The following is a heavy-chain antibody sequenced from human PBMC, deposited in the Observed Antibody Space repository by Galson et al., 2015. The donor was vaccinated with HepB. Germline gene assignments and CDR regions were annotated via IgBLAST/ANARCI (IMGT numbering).Heavy chain of an antibody. CDR1: GGSFSGYY. CDR2: INHSGST. J-gene: IGHJ4*02. CDR3: ARGNGIVGAQNLDY. V-gene: IGHV4-34*01. D-gene: IGHD1-26*01. Sequence: LSLTCAVYGGSFSGYYWSWIRQPPGKGLEWIGEINHSGSTNYNPSLKSRVTISVDTSKNQFSLKLSSVTAADTAVYYCARGNGIVGAQNLDYWGQGTPVTVSS.